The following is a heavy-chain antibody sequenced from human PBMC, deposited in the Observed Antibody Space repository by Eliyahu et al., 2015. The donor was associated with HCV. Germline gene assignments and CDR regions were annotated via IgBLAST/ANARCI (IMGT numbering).Heavy chain of an antibody. CDR3: ARDSIAGSYYFYYYGMDV. J-gene: IGHJ6*02. CDR2: IKQDGSEK. V-gene: IGHV3-7*01. Sequence: EVQLVESGGGLVQPGGSLRLSCATSGFTFSNYWMTWVRQAPGKGLEWVANIKQDGSEKYYVDSVKGRFTISRDNAKNSLYLQMNSLRAEDTAVYYCARDSIAGSYYFYYYGMDVWGQGTTVTVSS. CDR1: GFTFSNYW. D-gene: IGHD6-6*01.